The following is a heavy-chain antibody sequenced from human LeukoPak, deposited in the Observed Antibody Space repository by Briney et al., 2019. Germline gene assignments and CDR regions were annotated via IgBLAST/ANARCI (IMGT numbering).Heavy chain of an antibody. CDR1: GGTFSSYA. D-gene: IGHD6-13*01. J-gene: IGHJ6*02. V-gene: IGHV1-69*01. CDR3: ARAPMDLDSSSWYPRYYYYGMDV. Sequence: SVKVSCKASGGTFSSYAISWVRQAPGQGLEWMGGIIPIFGTANYAQKFQGRVTITADESTSTAYMELSSLRSEDTAVYYCARAPMDLDSSSWYPRYYYYGMDVWGQGTTVTVSS. CDR2: IIPIFGTA.